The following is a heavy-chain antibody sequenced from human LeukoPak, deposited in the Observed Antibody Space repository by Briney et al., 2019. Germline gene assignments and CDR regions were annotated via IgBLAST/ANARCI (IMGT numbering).Heavy chain of an antibody. CDR1: GGSISSSSYD. D-gene: IGHD6-13*01. CDR3: ARQGVATNQLDY. Sequence: SETLSLTCTVSGGSISSSSYDWGWIRQPPGKGLEWIGSIYYSGSTYYNPSLKSRVTISVDTSKNQFSLKLSSVTAADTAVYYCARQGVATNQLDYWGQGTLVTVSS. J-gene: IGHJ4*02. V-gene: IGHV4-39*01. CDR2: IYYSGST.